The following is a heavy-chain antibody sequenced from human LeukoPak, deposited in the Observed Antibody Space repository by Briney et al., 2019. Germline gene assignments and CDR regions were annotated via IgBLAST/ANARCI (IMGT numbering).Heavy chain of an antibody. CDR3: ARVGRGMVRGVIHEH. Sequence: SETLSLTCTVSGGSISSGSYYWSWIRQPAGKGLEWIGRIYTSGSTNYNPSLKSRVTISVDTSKTQFSLKLSSVTAADTAVYYCARVGRGMVRGVIHEHWGQGTLVTVSS. CDR2: IYTSGST. J-gene: IGHJ4*02. D-gene: IGHD3-10*01. V-gene: IGHV4-61*02. CDR1: GGSISSGSYY.